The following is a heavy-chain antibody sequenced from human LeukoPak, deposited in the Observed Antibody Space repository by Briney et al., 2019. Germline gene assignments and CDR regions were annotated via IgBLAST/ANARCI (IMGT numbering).Heavy chain of an antibody. J-gene: IGHJ4*02. CDR3: AREGGHY. CDR1: GGSITSYY. V-gene: IGHV4-59*01. Sequence: PSETLSLTCTVSGGSITSYYWSWIRQPPGKGLEWIGYIYYTGSTKYNPSLKSRVTISIDTSKNQFSLKLSSVTAADTAVYYCAREGGHYWGQGTLVTVSS. CDR2: IYYTGST. D-gene: IGHD3-16*01.